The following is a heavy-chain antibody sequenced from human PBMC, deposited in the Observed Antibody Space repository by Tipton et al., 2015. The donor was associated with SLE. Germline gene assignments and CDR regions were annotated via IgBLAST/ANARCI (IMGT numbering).Heavy chain of an antibody. Sequence: FTISRDNANNSLYLQMNSLRAEDTAVYYCAREGTGSFDYWGQGTLVTVSS. CDR3: AREGTGSFDY. J-gene: IGHJ4*02. V-gene: IGHV3-48*03. D-gene: IGHD3/OR15-3a*01.